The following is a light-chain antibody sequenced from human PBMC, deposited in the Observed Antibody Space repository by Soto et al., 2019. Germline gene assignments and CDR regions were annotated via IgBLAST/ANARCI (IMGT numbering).Light chain of an antibody. CDR2: GVT. J-gene: IGLJ1*01. CDR1: SSDVGAYNY. Sequence: SGSPGQSITISCTGTSSDVGAYNYVSWYQQYPGKAPKLMIYGVTNRPSGVSNRFSGSKTGNTASLTISGLQAEDEADYYCFSHRGGDSHVFGTGTKVTVL. CDR3: FSHRGGDSHV. V-gene: IGLV2-14*01.